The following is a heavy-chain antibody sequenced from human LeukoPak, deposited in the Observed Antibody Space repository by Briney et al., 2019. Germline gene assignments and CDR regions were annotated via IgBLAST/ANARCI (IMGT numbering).Heavy chain of an antibody. Sequence: SETLSLTCSVSGGSISNYYWSWLRQPPGKGLEWIGYIYYSGSTHYNASLKSRVTISVDTSKNQFSLKLSSVTAADTAIYYCVRQSAAIGTHWFDPWGQGTLVTVSS. J-gene: IGHJ5*02. CDR3: VRQSAAIGTHWFDP. CDR2: IYYSGST. CDR1: GGSISNYY. D-gene: IGHD6-13*01. V-gene: IGHV4-59*08.